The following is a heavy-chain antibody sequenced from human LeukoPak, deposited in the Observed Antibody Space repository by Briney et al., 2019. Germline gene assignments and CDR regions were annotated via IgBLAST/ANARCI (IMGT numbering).Heavy chain of an antibody. CDR2: IYSGGST. CDR1: GFTVSSNY. V-gene: IGHV3-66*01. Sequence: GGSLRLSCAASGFTVSSNYMSWVRQTPGKGLEWVSVIYSGGSTYYADSVKGRFTISRDDSKNTVYLQMNSLRAEDTAVYYCASPQGHSGSYAYWGQGTLVTVSS. J-gene: IGHJ4*02. D-gene: IGHD1-26*01. CDR3: ASPQGHSGSYAY.